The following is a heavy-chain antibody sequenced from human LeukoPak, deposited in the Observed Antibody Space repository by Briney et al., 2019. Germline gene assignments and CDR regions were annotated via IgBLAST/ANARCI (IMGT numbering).Heavy chain of an antibody. V-gene: IGHV3-30*19. D-gene: IGHD6-13*01. CDR3: ARDRGSSWVYYYYMDV. CDR2: MSYDGSNK. CDR1: GFIFSNYG. J-gene: IGHJ6*03. Sequence: GGSLRLSCAASGFIFSNYGMHWVRQAPGKGLEWVAVMSYDGSNKNCADSVKGRFTISRDNSKNTLYLLMNSLRVEDTAVYYCARDRGSSWVYYYYMDVWGKGTPVTVSS.